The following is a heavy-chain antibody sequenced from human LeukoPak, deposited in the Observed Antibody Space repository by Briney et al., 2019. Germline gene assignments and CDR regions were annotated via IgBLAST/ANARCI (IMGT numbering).Heavy chain of an antibody. Sequence: GGSLRLSCAASGLSVSSNYMNWVRQDPGKRLEWVSALYIGGNTYYADSVRGRFTISRDNCKHTQYPQMNSPRAEHTAIYFCTTAAGYNYVQYWGQGTLVTVSS. D-gene: IGHD5-18*01. J-gene: IGHJ4*02. CDR1: GLSVSSNY. CDR3: TTAAGYNYVQY. CDR2: LYIGGNT. V-gene: IGHV3-53*01.